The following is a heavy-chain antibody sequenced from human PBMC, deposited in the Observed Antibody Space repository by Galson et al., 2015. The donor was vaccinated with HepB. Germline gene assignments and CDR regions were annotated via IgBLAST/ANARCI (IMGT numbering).Heavy chain of an antibody. D-gene: IGHD3-3*01. J-gene: IGHJ5*02. V-gene: IGHV3-53*01. CDR1: GFTVSSNY. CDR3: ARLGGDFWSGRPYYNWFDP. Sequence: SLRLSCAASGFTVSSNYMSWVRQAPGKGLEWVSVIYSGGSTYYADSVKGRFTISRDNSKNTLYLQMNSLKASDTAMYYCARLGGDFWSGRPYYNWFDPWGQGTLVTVSS. CDR2: IYSGGST.